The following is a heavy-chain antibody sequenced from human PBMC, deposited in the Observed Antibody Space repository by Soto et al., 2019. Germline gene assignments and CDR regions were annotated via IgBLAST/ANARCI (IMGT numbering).Heavy chain of an antibody. Sequence: PGGSLRLSCAASGFTFSSYSMNWVRQAPGKGLEWVSSISSSSSYIYYADSVKGRFTISRDNAKNSLYLQMNSLRAEDTAVYYCAIDLVPYNWNYAYYFDYWGQGTLVTVSS. V-gene: IGHV3-21*01. CDR2: ISSSSSYI. D-gene: IGHD1-7*01. CDR3: AIDLVPYNWNYAYYFDY. J-gene: IGHJ4*02. CDR1: GFTFSSYS.